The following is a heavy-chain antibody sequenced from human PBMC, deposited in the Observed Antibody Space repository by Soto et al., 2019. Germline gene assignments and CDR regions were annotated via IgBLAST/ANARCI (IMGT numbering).Heavy chain of an antibody. J-gene: IGHJ4*02. Sequence: GGSLRLSCAASGFTFSSYWMSWVRQAPGKGLEWVANIKQDGSDKYYVDSVKGRFTISRDNAKNTLYLQMNSLRAEDTAVYYCANVPRLLNYFDYCGQRTLDTVSS. D-gene: IGHD2-15*01. CDR3: ANVPRLLNYFDY. V-gene: IGHV3-7*01. CDR2: IKQDGSDK. CDR1: GFTFSSYW.